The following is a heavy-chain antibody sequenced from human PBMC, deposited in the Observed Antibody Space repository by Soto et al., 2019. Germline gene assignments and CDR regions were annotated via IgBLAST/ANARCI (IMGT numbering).Heavy chain of an antibody. CDR3: ARARTTVTTDNYYGMDV. CDR1: GFTFSDYY. J-gene: IGHJ6*02. CDR2: ISSSSSYT. V-gene: IGHV3-11*06. Sequence: LRLSCAASGFTFSDYYMSWIRQAPGKGLEWVSYISSSSSYTNYADSVKGRFTTSRDNAKNSLYLQMNSLRAEDTAVYYCARARTTVTTDNYYGMDVWGQGTTVTVSS. D-gene: IGHD4-4*01.